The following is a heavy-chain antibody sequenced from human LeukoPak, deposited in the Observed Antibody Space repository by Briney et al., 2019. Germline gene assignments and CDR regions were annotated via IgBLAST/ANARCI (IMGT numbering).Heavy chain of an antibody. CDR3: AKGTRVGVTTPFDS. Sequence: PGGSLRLSCAGSGYTFTEVGLHWVRQAPGKGLEWVSSITGNSGRTYYIDSVRGRFTISRDTSNNTLYLQMTSLGDEDTAVYYCAKGTRVGVTTPFDSWGQGTLVTVSS. J-gene: IGHJ4*02. D-gene: IGHD1-26*01. V-gene: IGHV3-23*01. CDR1: GYTFTEVG. CDR2: ITGNSGRT.